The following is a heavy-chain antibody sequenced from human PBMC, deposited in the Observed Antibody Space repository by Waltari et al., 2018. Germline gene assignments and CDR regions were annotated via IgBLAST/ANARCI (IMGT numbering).Heavy chain of an antibody. CDR2: IYYSGST. D-gene: IGHD6-19*01. V-gene: IGHV4-39*01. CDR1: GGSISSSSYY. Sequence: QLQLQESGPGLVKPSETLSLTCTVPGGSISSSSYYRDWIRQPPGKGLEWIGSIYYSGSTYYNPSLKSRVTISVDTSKNQFSLKLSSVTAADTAVYYCAGLLGIAVAGTIDYWGQGTLVTVSS. J-gene: IGHJ4*02. CDR3: AGLLGIAVAGTIDY.